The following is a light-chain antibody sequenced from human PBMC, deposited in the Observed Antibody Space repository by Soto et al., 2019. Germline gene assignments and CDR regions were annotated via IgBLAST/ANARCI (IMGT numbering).Light chain of an antibody. CDR1: SRDVGGYNY. Sequence: QSALTQPASVSGSPGQSITISCTGTSRDVGGYNYVSWYQQHPGKAPKHMIYEVSNRPSGVSNRFSGSKSGNTASLTISGLQAEDEADYYCRTYASSSTRVFGGGTQLTVL. CDR3: RTYASSSTRV. CDR2: EVS. J-gene: IGLJ3*02. V-gene: IGLV2-14*01.